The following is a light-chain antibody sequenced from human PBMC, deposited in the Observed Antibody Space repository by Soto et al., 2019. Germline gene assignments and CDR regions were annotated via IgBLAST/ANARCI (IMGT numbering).Light chain of an antibody. CDR2: DAS. CDR1: QSVSSF. Sequence: EIVLTQSPATVSLSPGERATLSCRASQSVSSFLSWHQRKPGQAPRLLIYDASKRATGIPARFSGSGSGTDFTLTISSLEPEDFAVYYCQQRLNWPPTFGQGTRLEIK. CDR3: QQRLNWPPT. V-gene: IGKV3-11*01. J-gene: IGKJ5*01.